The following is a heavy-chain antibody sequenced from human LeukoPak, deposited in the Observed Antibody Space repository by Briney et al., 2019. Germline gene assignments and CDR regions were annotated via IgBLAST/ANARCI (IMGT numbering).Heavy chain of an antibody. J-gene: IGHJ4*02. CDR1: GGSISSYY. CDR3: ARERPYYDSSGYCDY. Sequence: SETLSLTCTVSGGSISSYYWSWIRQPPGKGLEWIGEINHSGSTNYNPSLKSRVTISVDTSKNQFSLKLSSVTAADTAVYYCARERPYYDSSGYCDYWGQGTLVTVSS. D-gene: IGHD3-22*01. CDR2: INHSGST. V-gene: IGHV4-34*01.